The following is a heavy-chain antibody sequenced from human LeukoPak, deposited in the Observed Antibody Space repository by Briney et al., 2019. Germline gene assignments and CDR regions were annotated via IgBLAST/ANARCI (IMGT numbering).Heavy chain of an antibody. Sequence: GGSLRLSCAASGFSVSTDHMSWVRQAPGKGLEWVSRISSEGSSTTYADSVKGRFTISRDNAKDTLYLQMNSLRAEDTAVYYCARGENTYIDYWGQGTLVTVSS. J-gene: IGHJ4*02. CDR2: ISSEGSST. V-gene: IGHV3-74*01. CDR1: GFSVSTDH. CDR3: ARGENTYIDY. D-gene: IGHD3-16*01.